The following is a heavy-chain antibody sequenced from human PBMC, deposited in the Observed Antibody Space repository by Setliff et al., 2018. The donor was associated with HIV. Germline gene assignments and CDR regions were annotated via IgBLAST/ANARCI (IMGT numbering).Heavy chain of an antibody. CDR1: GYIFTNYG. V-gene: IGHV1-69*10. CDR2: IVPILGIA. D-gene: IGHD7-27*01. CDR3: ARIPTGGAFDI. Sequence: SVKVSCKASGYIFTNYGISWVRQAPGQGLEWMGAIVPILGIANSAQKFQGRVTITTDESTNTAYMELSSLRSEDTAVYYCARIPTGGAFDIWGQGTVVTVSS. J-gene: IGHJ3*02.